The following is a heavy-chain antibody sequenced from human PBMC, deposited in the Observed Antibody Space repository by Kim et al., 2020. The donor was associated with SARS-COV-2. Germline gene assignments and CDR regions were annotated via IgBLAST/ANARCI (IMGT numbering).Heavy chain of an antibody. J-gene: IGHJ3*01. V-gene: IGHV3-23*01. Sequence: AESVKGRYTISRDNSKNTVYLQMSSLRADDTAVYYCAEGVRSGSVNDAFDVWSQGTLVTVSS. D-gene: IGHD5-12*01. CDR3: AEGVRSGSVNDAFDV.